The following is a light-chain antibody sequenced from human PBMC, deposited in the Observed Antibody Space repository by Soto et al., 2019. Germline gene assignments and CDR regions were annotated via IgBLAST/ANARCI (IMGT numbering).Light chain of an antibody. CDR1: QDITNY. J-gene: IGKJ2*01. CDR2: DAS. V-gene: IGKV1-33*01. Sequence: DLQMTQSPSSLSASVGDRVTITCQASQDITNYLNWYQQKPGQAPKLLIYDASNLETGVPSRFSGSGSGTDFTFTIANLQPEDFATYYCQQYDTVPPSFGQGTKLDVK. CDR3: QQYDTVPPS.